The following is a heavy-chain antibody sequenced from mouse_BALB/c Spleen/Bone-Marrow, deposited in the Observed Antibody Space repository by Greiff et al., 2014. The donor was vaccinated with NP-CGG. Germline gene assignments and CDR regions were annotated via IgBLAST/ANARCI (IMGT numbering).Heavy chain of an antibody. D-gene: IGHD1-2*01. J-gene: IGHJ4*01. CDR3: ARITTATGAMDY. CDR1: GFSLTNYG. Sequence: VKLMESGPGLVAPPQSLSITCTVSGFSLTNYGVHWVRQPPGKGLEWLGVIWADGSTNYNSALMSRLSISKDNSKSQVSFKMNSLQTDDTAMYYCARITTATGAMDYWGQGTSVTVSS. V-gene: IGHV2-9*02. CDR2: IWADGST.